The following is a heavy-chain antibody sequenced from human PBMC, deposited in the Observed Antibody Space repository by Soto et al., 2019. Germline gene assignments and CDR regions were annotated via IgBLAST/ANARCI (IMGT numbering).Heavy chain of an antibody. CDR3: AKDIGQWVAVAGRGPY. CDR1: GFTFSSYG. D-gene: IGHD6-19*01. J-gene: IGHJ4*02. CDR2: ISYDGSNK. V-gene: IGHV3-30*18. Sequence: QVQLVESGGGVVQPGRSLRLSCAASGFTFSSYGMHWARQAPGKGLEWVAIISYDGSNKYYADSVKGRFTISRDNSKNTLYLQMNSLRAEDTALYYCAKDIGQWVAVAGRGPYWGQGTLVTVSS.